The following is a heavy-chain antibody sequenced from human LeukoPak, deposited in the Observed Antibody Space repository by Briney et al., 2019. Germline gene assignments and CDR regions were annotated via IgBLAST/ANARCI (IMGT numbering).Heavy chain of an antibody. J-gene: IGHJ4*02. Sequence: SETLSLTCTVSGGSISSSSYYWVWIRQPPGKGLEWIGSIYYSGSTYYNPSLKSRVTISVDTSKNQFSLKLSSVTAADTAVYYCARVITIFGVVILMYFDYWGQGTLVTVSS. CDR3: ARVITIFGVVILMYFDY. CDR2: IYYSGST. CDR1: GGSISSSSYY. V-gene: IGHV4-39*01. D-gene: IGHD3-3*01.